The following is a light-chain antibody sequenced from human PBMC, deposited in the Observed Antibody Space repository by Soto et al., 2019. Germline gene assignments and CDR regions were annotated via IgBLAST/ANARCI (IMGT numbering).Light chain of an antibody. Sequence: QSVLTQPPSVSGAPGQRVTISCTGSRSNIGAGYDVHWYQHLPGTAPKLLIYLNSNRPSGVPDRFSGSKSGTSASLAITGLQAEDEADYYCQSYDTSLGGSIFGGGTKVTVL. V-gene: IGLV1-40*01. CDR2: LNS. CDR1: RSNIGAGYD. J-gene: IGLJ2*01. CDR3: QSYDTSLGGSI.